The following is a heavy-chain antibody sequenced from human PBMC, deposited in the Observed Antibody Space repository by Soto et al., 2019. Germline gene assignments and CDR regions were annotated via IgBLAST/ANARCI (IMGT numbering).Heavy chain of an antibody. J-gene: IGHJ6*02. D-gene: IGHD5-18*01. CDR1: GFTFSSYD. Sequence: EVQLLQSGGGLVQPGGSLRLSCAASGFTFSSYDMSWVRQAPGKGLEWVSAISGTGGTKYYADSVKGRFTISRDNTKNTLYLPMNSLRVEDTDVYYCANRDTSMIMRSYYCMDVWGQGPTVAVSS. CDR2: ISGTGGTK. CDR3: ANRDTSMIMRSYYCMDV. V-gene: IGHV3-23*01.